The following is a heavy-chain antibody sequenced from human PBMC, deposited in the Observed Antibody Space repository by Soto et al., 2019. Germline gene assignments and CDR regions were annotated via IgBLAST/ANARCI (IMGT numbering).Heavy chain of an antibody. CDR2: IIPIFGTA. Sequence: SVKVSCKASGGTFSSYAISWVRQAPGQGLEWMGGIIPIFGTANYAQKFQGRVTITADESTSTADMELSSLRSEDTAVYYCARSSRRKEWLSDYYYYGMDVWGQGTTVTVSS. D-gene: IGHD3-3*01. J-gene: IGHJ6*02. CDR1: GGTFSSYA. CDR3: ARSSRRKEWLSDYYYYGMDV. V-gene: IGHV1-69*13.